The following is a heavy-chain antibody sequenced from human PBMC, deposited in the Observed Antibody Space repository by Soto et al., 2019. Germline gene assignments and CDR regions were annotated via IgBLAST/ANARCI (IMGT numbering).Heavy chain of an antibody. CDR1: GFTFSSYA. D-gene: IGHD1-26*01. CDR3: ASRGVGATLGN. Sequence: QVQLVESGGGVVQPGRSLRLSCAASGFTFSSYAMHWVRQAPGKGLEWVAVISYDGSNKYYADSVKGRFTISRDNSKNTLYLQMNSLRAEDTAVYYCASRGVGATLGNWGQGTLVTVSS. CDR2: ISYDGSNK. V-gene: IGHV3-30-3*01. J-gene: IGHJ4*02.